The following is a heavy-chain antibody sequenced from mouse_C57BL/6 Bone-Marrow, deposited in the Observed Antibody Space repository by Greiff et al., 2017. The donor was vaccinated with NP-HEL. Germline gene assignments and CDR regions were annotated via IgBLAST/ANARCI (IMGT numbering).Heavy chain of an antibody. CDR1: GYTFTDSY. Sequence: VQLQESGPELVKPGASVKISCKASGYTFTDSYINWVKQRPGQGLEWIGWIFPGSGSTYYNEKFKGKATLTVDKSSSTAYMLLSSLTSEDSAVYFCARNYGSRESPGYWGQGTTLTVSS. CDR3: ARNYGSRESPGY. J-gene: IGHJ2*01. CDR2: IFPGSGST. D-gene: IGHD1-1*01. V-gene: IGHV1-75*01.